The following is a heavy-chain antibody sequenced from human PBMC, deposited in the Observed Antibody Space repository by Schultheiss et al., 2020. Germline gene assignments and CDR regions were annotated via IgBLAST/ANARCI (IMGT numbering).Heavy chain of an antibody. Sequence: GGSLRLSCAASGFTFSSYAMSWVRQAPGKGLEWVSAISGSGGSTYYADSVKGRFTISRDNSKNTLYLQMNSLRAEDTALYYCAREEYDSSAPLDWWGQGTLVTVSS. J-gene: IGHJ4*02. CDR2: ISGSGGST. V-gene: IGHV3-23*01. CDR1: GFTFSSYA. CDR3: AREEYDSSAPLDW. D-gene: IGHD3-22*01.